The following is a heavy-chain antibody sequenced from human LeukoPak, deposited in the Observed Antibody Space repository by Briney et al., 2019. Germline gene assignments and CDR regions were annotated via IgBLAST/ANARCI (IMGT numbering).Heavy chain of an antibody. J-gene: IGHJ3*01. CDR2: IGSSGGST. Sequence: PGGSLRLSCAASGFTFSSFAMSWVRQAPGKGLEWVSSIGSSGGSTYYADSVKGRFTISRDNSKNTLFLQMNSLRAEDTAVYFCAKRPRDTSGYYLGAFDGWGLGTTVTVSS. CDR1: GFTFSSFA. D-gene: IGHD3-22*01. V-gene: IGHV3-23*01. CDR3: AKRPRDTSGYYLGAFDG.